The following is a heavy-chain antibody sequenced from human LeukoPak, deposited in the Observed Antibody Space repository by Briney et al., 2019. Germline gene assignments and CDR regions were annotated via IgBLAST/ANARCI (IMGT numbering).Heavy chain of an antibody. Sequence: SVKGSCKASGYTFTSYDINWVRQATGQGLEWMGWMNPNSGNTGYAQKFQGRVTITRNTSISTAYMELSSLRSEDTAVYCCARGVDTAMGGDFDYWGQGTLVTVSS. CDR3: ARGVDTAMGGDFDY. CDR1: GYTFTSYD. CDR2: MNPNSGNT. V-gene: IGHV1-8*03. D-gene: IGHD5-18*01. J-gene: IGHJ4*02.